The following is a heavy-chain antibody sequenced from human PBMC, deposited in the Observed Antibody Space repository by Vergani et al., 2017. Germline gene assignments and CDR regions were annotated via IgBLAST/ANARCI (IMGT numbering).Heavy chain of an antibody. CDR1: GFTFSSYG. Sequence: QVQLVESGGGVVQPGRSLRLSCAASGFTFSSYGMHWVRQAPGKGLEWVGIINPSGGSTSYAQKFQGRVTMTRDTSTSTVYMELSSLRSEDTAVYYCARKIGELPLGWFWFDPWGQGTLVTVSS. CDR3: ARKIGELPLGWFWFDP. CDR2: INPSGGST. J-gene: IGHJ5*02. V-gene: IGHV1-46*01. D-gene: IGHD3-10*01.